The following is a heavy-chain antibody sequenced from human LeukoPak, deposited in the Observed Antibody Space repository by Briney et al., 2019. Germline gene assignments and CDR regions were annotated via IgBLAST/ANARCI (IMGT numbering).Heavy chain of an antibody. CDR1: GFTFSSYS. CDR2: ISSSRSNM. V-gene: IGHV3-48*02. Sequence: GGSLRLSCAASGFTFSSYSMNWVRQAPGKGLEWVSYISSSRSNMYHADSVKGRFTISRDNAKNSLYLQMDSLRDEDTAVYYCAREWGPLWGQGTLVTVSS. J-gene: IGHJ4*02. CDR3: AREWGPL. D-gene: IGHD3-16*01.